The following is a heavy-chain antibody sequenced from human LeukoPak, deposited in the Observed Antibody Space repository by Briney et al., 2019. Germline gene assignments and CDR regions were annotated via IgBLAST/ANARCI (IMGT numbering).Heavy chain of an antibody. CDR3: ARVRYGYVWGSYRPAFDY. D-gene: IGHD3-16*02. Sequence: PSETLSLTCTVSGGSISSYYWSWIRQPPGKGLERIGYIYYSGSTNYNASLKSRVTISLDTSKNQFSLKLSSVTAADTAVYYCARVRYGYVWGSYRPAFDYWGQGTLVTVSS. J-gene: IGHJ4*02. CDR2: IYYSGST. V-gene: IGHV4-59*01. CDR1: GGSISSYY.